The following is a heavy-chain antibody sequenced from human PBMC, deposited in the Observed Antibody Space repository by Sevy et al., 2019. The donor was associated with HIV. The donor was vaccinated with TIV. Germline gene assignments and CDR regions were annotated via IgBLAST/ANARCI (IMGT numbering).Heavy chain of an antibody. V-gene: IGHV3-49*04. CDR1: GFIFGDYG. CDR2: FKSKIHGGTT. CDR3: TRWSGSQSIFDY. Sequence: GGSLRLSCTASGFIFGDYGMSWVRQAPGKGLEWIAFFKSKIHGGTTENAASGKGRFTISRDDSKNIIYLQMSNLNTQDTGVYYCTRWSGSQSIFDYWGQGTLVTVSS. J-gene: IGHJ4*02. D-gene: IGHD1-26*01.